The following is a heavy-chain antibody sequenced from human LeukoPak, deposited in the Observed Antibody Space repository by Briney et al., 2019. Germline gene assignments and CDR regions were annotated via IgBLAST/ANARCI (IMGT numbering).Heavy chain of an antibody. Sequence: SETLSLTCTVSGYSISSGYYWGWIRQPPGKGLEWIGSIYHSGSTYYNPSLKSRVTISVDTSKNQFSLKLSPVTAADTAVYYCARVRDDYRGYYYYYMDVWGKGTTVTVSS. D-gene: IGHD4-11*01. CDR2: IYHSGST. CDR1: GYSISSGYY. V-gene: IGHV4-38-2*02. CDR3: ARVRDDYRGYYYYYMDV. J-gene: IGHJ6*03.